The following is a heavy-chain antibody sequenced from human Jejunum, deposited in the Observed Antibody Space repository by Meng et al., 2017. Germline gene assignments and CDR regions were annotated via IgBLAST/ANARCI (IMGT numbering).Heavy chain of an antibody. CDR1: GGSISSNNYY. J-gene: IGHJ4*02. CDR2: IYYSGST. D-gene: IGHD2-15*01. V-gene: IGHV4-39*07. Sequence: GSLRLSCTVSGGSISSNNYYWAWIRQPPGKGLEWIGSIYYSGSTYHNPSLKSRVTISADTSKNQFSLRLTSVTTANTAVYYCARMTYCSGGSCYSLDSWAQGTLATFPS. CDR3: ARMTYCSGGSCYSLDS.